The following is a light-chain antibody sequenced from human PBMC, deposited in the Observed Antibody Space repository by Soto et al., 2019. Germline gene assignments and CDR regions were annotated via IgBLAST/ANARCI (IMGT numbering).Light chain of an antibody. J-gene: IGKJ1*01. CDR1: QNIRRY. CDR3: QQGYDTPWT. CDR2: GAS. Sequence: DLQMTQSPSSLSASVGDRVTITCRASQNIRRYLNWYQQKPGKAPKLLTYGASSLQSGVPSRFSGSGSGTDFTLTISSLQPEDFATYYCQQGYDTPWTFGQGTKVEIK. V-gene: IGKV1-39*01.